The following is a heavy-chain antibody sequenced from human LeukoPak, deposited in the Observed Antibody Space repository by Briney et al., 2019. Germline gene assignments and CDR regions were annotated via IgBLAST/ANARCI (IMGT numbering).Heavy chain of an antibody. CDR2: IIPILGIA. V-gene: IGHV1-69*04. J-gene: IGHJ6*02. D-gene: IGHD5-12*01. Sequence: ASVKVSCKASGGTFSSYAISWVRQAPGQGLEWMGRIIPILGIANYAQKFQGRVTITADKSTSTAYMELSSLRSEDTAVYYCARDEYRGYSGYDPGSYYYYGMDVWGQGTTVTVSS. CDR3: ARDEYRGYSGYDPGSYYYYGMDV. CDR1: GGTFSSYA.